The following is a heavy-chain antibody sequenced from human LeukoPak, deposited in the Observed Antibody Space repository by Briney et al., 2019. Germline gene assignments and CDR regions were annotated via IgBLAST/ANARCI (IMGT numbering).Heavy chain of an antibody. J-gene: IGHJ4*02. CDR1: GYTFTSYG. CDR3: ARDGSRGYSYGYVLH. D-gene: IGHD5-18*01. CDR2: ISAYNGNT. Sequence: GASEKVSCKASGYTFTSYGISWVRQAPGQGLEWMGWISAYNGNTNYAQKLQGRVTMTTDTSTSTAYMELSSLRSEDTAVYYCARDGSRGYSYGYVLHWGQGTLVTVSS. V-gene: IGHV1-18*01.